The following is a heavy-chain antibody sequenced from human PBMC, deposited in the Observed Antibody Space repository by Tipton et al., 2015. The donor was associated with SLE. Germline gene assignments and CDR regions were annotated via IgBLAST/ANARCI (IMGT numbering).Heavy chain of an antibody. CDR3: ARGGGYYFDS. CDR1: GFTFSSYS. CDR2: IYTSGST. V-gene: IGHV4-59*10. D-gene: IGHD3-16*01. J-gene: IGHJ4*02. Sequence: LRLSCAASGFTFSSYSMNWVRQAPGKGLEWIGRIYTSGSTNYNPSLKSRVTMSVDTSKNQFSLKLSSVTAADTAVYYCARGGGYYFDSWGQGTLVTVSS.